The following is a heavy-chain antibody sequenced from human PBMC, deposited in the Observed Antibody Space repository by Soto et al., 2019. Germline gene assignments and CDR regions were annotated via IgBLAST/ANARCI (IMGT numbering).Heavy chain of an antibody. Sequence: EVQLVESGGGLVQPGGSLRLSCVASGFTFSNYWMYWVRQAPGEGLVWVSRINNDGSVSSYADSVKGRLTISRDNVKNTLYLQMDRLRAEDTAVYYCARGDCVGGTCYSLAGSFYDYMDVWGKGTTVTV. CDR1: GFTFSNYW. D-gene: IGHD2-15*01. V-gene: IGHV3-74*01. CDR2: INNDGSVS. CDR3: ARGDCVGGTCYSLAGSFYDYMDV. J-gene: IGHJ6*03.